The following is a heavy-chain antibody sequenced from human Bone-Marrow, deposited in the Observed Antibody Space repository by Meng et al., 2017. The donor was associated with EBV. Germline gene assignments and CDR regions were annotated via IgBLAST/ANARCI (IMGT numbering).Heavy chain of an antibody. D-gene: IGHD1-14*01. J-gene: IGHJ5*02. CDR3: AKDLSGRFDP. V-gene: IGHV3-30*18. CDR2: IPSDGSHNK. CDR1: GFTFSNYG. Sequence: QEQLVESGGGVVQAVRSLRLSCAASGFTFSNYGFHWVRQAPGKGPEWVAIIPSDGSHNKYYADSVKGRFTISRDNSKNTLYLQMNSLRTEDTAVYYCAKDLSGRFDPWGQGTLVTVSS.